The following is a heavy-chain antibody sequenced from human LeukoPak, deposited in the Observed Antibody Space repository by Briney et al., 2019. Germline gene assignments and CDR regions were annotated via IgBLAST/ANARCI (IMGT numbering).Heavy chain of an antibody. Sequence: LWASVTVSCKASGYTFTGYYMHWVRQAPGQGLEWMGRINPNSGGTNYAQKFQGRVTMTRDTSISTAYMELSRLRSDDTAVCYCARRKIAARGYAFDIWGQGTVVTVSS. J-gene: IGHJ3*02. V-gene: IGHV1-2*06. D-gene: IGHD6-6*01. CDR2: INPNSGGT. CDR1: GYTFTGYY. CDR3: ARRKIAARGYAFDI.